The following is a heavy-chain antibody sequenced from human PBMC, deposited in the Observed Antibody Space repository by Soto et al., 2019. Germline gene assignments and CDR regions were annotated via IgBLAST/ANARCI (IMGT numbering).Heavy chain of an antibody. V-gene: IGHV1-69*13. CDR3: AKHSSGWSNDDFDI. CDR2: IIPIFGTA. Sequence: SVKVSCKASGGTFSSYAISWVRQAPGQGLEWMGGIIPIFGTANYAQKFQGRVTITADESTSTAYMELSSLRSEDTAVYYCAKHSSGWSNDDFDIWGQGTMVTVSS. CDR1: GGTFSSYA. D-gene: IGHD6-19*01. J-gene: IGHJ3*02.